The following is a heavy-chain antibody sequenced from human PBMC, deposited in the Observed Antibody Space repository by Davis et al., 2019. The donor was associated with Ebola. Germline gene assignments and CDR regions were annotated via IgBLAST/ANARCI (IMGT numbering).Heavy chain of an antibody. J-gene: IGHJ6*02. CDR1: GFTFSRYW. Sequence: GESLKISCAASGFTFSRYWMSWVRQAPGKGLEWVANIKQDGSEKYYVDSVKGRFTISRDNAKNSLYLQMNSLRAEDTAVYYCAQEIKGIAAAGSWGQGTTVTVSS. CDR2: IKQDGSEK. D-gene: IGHD6-13*01. V-gene: IGHV3-7*03. CDR3: AQEIKGIAAAGS.